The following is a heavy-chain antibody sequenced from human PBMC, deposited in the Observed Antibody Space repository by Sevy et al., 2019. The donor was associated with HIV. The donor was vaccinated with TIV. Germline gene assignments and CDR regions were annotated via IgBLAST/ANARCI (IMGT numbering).Heavy chain of an antibody. V-gene: IGHV3-21*01. CDR3: ARGSLTYYDSSGYYD. CDR1: GFTFSSYS. J-gene: IGHJ4*02. Sequence: GGSLRLSCAASGFTFSSYSMNWVRQAPGKGLEWVSSISSSSSYIYYADSVKGRFTISRDNAKNSLYLQMNSLRAEDTAVYYCARGSLTYYDSSGYYDWGQGTLVTVSS. CDR2: ISSSSSYI. D-gene: IGHD3-22*01.